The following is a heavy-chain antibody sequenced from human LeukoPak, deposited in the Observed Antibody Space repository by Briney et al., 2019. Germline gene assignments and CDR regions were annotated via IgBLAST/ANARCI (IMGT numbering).Heavy chain of an antibody. CDR3: ARAGRPYCSSTICYTGYFDY. D-gene: IGHD2-2*02. Sequence: SVKVSCKASGGTFSSYAISWVRQAPGQGLEWMGRIIPILGIANYAQKFQGRVTITADKSTSTAYMELSSLRSDDTAVYYCARAGRPYCSSTICYTGYFDYWGQGTLVTVSS. CDR1: GGTFSSYA. CDR2: IIPILGIA. J-gene: IGHJ4*02. V-gene: IGHV1-69*04.